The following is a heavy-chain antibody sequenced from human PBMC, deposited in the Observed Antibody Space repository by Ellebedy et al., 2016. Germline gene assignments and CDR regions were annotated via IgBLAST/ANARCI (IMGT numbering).Heavy chain of an antibody. CDR3: ARTAVVTLPYRGAVDY. Sequence: GESLKISCTASGFSFSKYWMHWVRQAPGKGLVWVSRIDPDGSSTSYADSVKGRFTISRDNAKNTLYLQMNSLRAEDTAMYYCARTAVVTLPYRGAVDYWGQGTLVTVSS. D-gene: IGHD4-23*01. J-gene: IGHJ4*02. V-gene: IGHV3-74*01. CDR2: IDPDGSST. CDR1: GFSFSKYW.